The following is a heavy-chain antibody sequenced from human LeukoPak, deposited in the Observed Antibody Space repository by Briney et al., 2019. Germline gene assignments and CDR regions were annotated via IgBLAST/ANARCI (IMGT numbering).Heavy chain of an antibody. V-gene: IGHV1-18*01. CDR3: AREQGLRFLEWLSKAKDNWFDP. CDR1: GYTFTSYG. D-gene: IGHD3-3*01. J-gene: IGHJ5*02. Sequence: ASVKVSCKASGYTFTSYGISWVRQAPGQGLEWMGWISAYNGNTNYAQKLQGRVTMTTDTSTSTAYMELRSLRSDDTAVYYCAREQGLRFLEWLSKAKDNWFDPWGQGTLVTVSS. CDR2: ISAYNGNT.